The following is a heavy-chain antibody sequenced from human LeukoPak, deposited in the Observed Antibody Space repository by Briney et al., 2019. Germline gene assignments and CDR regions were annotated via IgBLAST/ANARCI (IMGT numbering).Heavy chain of an antibody. V-gene: IGHV3-23*01. J-gene: IGHJ4*02. CDR2: ISGSGGST. CDR3: AKDHDSSGYLMYYFDY. Sequence: GGSLRLSCAASGFTFSSYAMSWVRQAPGKGLEWVSAISGSGGSTYCADSVKGRFTISRDNSKNTLYLQMNSLRAEDTAVYYCAKDHDSSGYLMYYFDYWGQGTLVTVSS. D-gene: IGHD3-22*01. CDR1: GFTFSSYA.